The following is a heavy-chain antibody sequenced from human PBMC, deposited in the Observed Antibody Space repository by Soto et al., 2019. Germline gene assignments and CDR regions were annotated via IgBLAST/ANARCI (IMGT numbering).Heavy chain of an antibody. CDR1: GFTFTSYG. CDR3: AKTWFGEDNYGMDV. D-gene: IGHD3-10*01. J-gene: IGHJ6*02. Sequence: GGSLRLSCAASGFTFTSYGLHWVRQAPGKGLEWVAGISYYGSKKYFADSGKCRFTISRDNPRSTLFLDMNSLRGEDTAIYYCAKTWFGEDNYGMDVWGQGTTVTVSS. CDR2: ISYYGSKK. V-gene: IGHV3-30*18.